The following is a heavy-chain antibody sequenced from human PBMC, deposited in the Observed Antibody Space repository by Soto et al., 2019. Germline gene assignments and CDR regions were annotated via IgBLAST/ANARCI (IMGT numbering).Heavy chain of an antibody. CDR3: ANGARITVGGGVPPRFDC. Sequence: EVQLLESGGTMVQPGGSLRLSCAASGFTFVGYAMSWVRQAPGKGMEWVSTISGGGGVTNYADSVKGRFTVSRDNSQNILFLHMNSLRADDTAVYYCANGARITVGGGVPPRFDCWGQGAMVTVAS. D-gene: IGHD3-16*01. V-gene: IGHV3-23*01. CDR2: ISGGGGVT. J-gene: IGHJ4*02. CDR1: GFTFVGYA.